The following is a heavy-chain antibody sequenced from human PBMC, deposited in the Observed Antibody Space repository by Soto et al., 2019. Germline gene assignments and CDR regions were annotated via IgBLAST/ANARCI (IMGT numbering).Heavy chain of an antibody. D-gene: IGHD5-18*01. CDR1: GYTFTSYY. Sequence: QVQLVQSGAEVKKPGASGKVSCKASGYTFTSYYMHWVRQAPGQGLEWMGIINPSGGSTSYAQKFKGRVTMTRDTSTSTFYMELSSLRSEDTAVYYCARVGRDTAMVPGGYFDYWGQGTLVTVSS. V-gene: IGHV1-46*01. J-gene: IGHJ4*02. CDR3: ARVGRDTAMVPGGYFDY. CDR2: INPSGGST.